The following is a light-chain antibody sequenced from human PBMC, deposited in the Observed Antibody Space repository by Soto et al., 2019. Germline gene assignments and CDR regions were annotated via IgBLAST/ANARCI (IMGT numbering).Light chain of an antibody. CDR1: QDVSNY. Sequence: DIQITQSPSSLSASVGDRVTITFQASQDVSNYLSWYQQKPGRAPKLLIHDASDLETGVPSRFSGSGSGTDFTFTISTLQPEDIATYYCQKYDNLPITFGQGTRREIK. CDR3: QKYDNLPIT. CDR2: DAS. J-gene: IGKJ5*01. V-gene: IGKV1-33*01.